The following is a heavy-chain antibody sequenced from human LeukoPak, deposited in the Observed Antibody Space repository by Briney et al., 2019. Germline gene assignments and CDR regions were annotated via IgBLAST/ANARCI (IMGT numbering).Heavy chain of an antibody. CDR2: INPNSGGT. D-gene: IGHD2-15*01. V-gene: IGHV1-2*02. CDR1: GYTFTGYY. CDR3: ARGDIVVVVAALAPYYYYGMDV. Sequence: ASVKVSCKASGYTFTGYYMHWVRQAPGQGVEWMGWINPNSGGTNYAQKFQGRVTMTRDTSISTAYMELSRLRSDDTAVYYCARGDIVVVVAALAPYYYYGMDVWGQGTTVTVSS. J-gene: IGHJ6*02.